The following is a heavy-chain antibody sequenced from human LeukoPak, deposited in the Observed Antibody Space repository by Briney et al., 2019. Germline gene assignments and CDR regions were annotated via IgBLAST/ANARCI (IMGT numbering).Heavy chain of an antibody. CDR3: ARSGRDYGDYGYYYYGMDV. J-gene: IGHJ6*04. V-gene: IGHV1-18*04. CDR1: GYTFTSYG. CDR2: ISAYNGNT. Sequence: ASVKVSCKASGYTFTSYGISWVRQAPGRGLEWMGWISAYNGNTNYAQKLQGRVTMTTDTSTSTAYMELRSLRSDDTAVYYCARSGRDYGDYGYYYYGMDVWGKGTTVTVSS. D-gene: IGHD4-17*01.